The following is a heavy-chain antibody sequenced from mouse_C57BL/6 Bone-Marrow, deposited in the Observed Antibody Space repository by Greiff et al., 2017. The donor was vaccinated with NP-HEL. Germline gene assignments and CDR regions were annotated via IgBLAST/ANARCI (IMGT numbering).Heavy chain of an antibody. V-gene: IGHV1-52*01. J-gene: IGHJ3*01. CDR3: AREGFAY. CDR1: GYTFTSSW. CDR2: IDPSDSET. Sequence: QVQLQQPGAELVRPGSSVKLSCKASGYTFTSSWMHWVKQRPIQGLEWIGNIDPSDSETHYTQNFKDKATLTVDKSSSTAYLQLSSLTSEDASVYYCAREGFAYWGPGTLVTVSA.